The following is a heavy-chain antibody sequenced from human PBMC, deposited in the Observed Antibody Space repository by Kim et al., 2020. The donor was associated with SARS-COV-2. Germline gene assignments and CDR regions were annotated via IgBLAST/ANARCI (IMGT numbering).Heavy chain of an antibody. V-gene: IGHV4-59*01. J-gene: IGHJ6*02. CDR3: ARANAYGSGSLSYYYYYYGMDV. CDR2: IYYSGST. Sequence: SETLSLTCTVSGGSISSYYWSWIRQPPGKGLEWIGYIYYSGSTNYNPSLKSRVTISVDTSKNQFSLKLSSVTAADTAVYYCARANAYGSGSLSYYYYYYGMDVWGQGTTVTVSS. CDR1: GGSISSYY. D-gene: IGHD3-10*01.